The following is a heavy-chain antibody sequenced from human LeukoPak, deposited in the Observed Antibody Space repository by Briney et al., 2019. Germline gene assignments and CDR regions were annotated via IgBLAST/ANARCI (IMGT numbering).Heavy chain of an antibody. Sequence: GGSLRLSCAASGFIFSRYEMNWVRQAPGKGPEWVSYISASGSTIYYADSLKGRLTMSRDNAKNSLSLQINNLRAEDTAVYYCARVRDGYRFFDYWGQGTLVTVSS. CDR2: ISASGSTI. CDR1: GFIFSRYE. J-gene: IGHJ4*02. V-gene: IGHV3-48*03. CDR3: ARVRDGYRFFDY. D-gene: IGHD5-24*01.